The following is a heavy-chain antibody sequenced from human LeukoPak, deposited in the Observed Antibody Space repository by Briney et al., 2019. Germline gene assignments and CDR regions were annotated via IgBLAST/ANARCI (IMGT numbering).Heavy chain of an antibody. J-gene: IGHJ4*02. V-gene: IGHV4-39*01. CDR1: GGSINSSSSYY. CDR2: IYYSGST. CDR3: ARLPMAMGVFDY. D-gene: IGHD3-10*01. Sequence: SETLSLTCAVSGGSINSSSSYYWGWIRQPPGKGLEWIGSIYYSGSTYHNPSLKSRVTISVDTSKNQFSLKLSSVTAADAAVYYCARLPMAMGVFDYWGQGTLVTVSS.